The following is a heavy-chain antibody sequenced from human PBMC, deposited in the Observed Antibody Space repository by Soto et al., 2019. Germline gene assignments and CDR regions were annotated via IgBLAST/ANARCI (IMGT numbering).Heavy chain of an antibody. CDR3: ASTVVNYYGMDV. CDR2: IYYSGST. D-gene: IGHD2-15*01. J-gene: IGHJ6*02. V-gene: IGHV4-39*01. Sequence: CDTLSLTCTVSGGSISSSSYYWGWIRQPPGKGLEWIGSIYYSGSTYYNPSLKSRVTICVDTSKNQFSLKLSSVTAADTAVYYCASTVVNYYGMDVWGQGTTVTAP. CDR1: GGSISSSSYY.